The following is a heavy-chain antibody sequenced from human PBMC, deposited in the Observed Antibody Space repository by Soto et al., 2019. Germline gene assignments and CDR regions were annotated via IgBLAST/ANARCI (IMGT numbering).Heavy chain of an antibody. D-gene: IGHD3-3*01. CDR2: IYYSGST. J-gene: IGHJ4*02. Sequence: QLQLQESGPGLVKPSGTLSLTCTVSGGSISSSSYYWGWIRQPPGKGLEWIGSIYYSGSTYYNPSLKSRVTISVDTSKNQFSLKLSSVTAADTAVYYCARRTEWSGYVDYWGQGTLVAVSS. V-gene: IGHV4-39*01. CDR1: GGSISSSSYY. CDR3: ARRTEWSGYVDY.